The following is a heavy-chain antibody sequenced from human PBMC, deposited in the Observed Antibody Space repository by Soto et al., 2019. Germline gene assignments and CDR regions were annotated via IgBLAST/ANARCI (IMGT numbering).Heavy chain of an antibody. CDR3: AKLGMTTINRDY. CDR1: GYTFTSYD. D-gene: IGHD5-12*01. V-gene: IGHV1-8*01. Sequence: ASVKVSCKASGYTFTSYDINWVRQATGQGLEWMGWMNPNSGNTGYAQKFQGRVTMTRNTSISTAYMELSSLRSEDTALYYCAKLGMTTINRDYWGQGTQVTVSS. J-gene: IGHJ4*02. CDR2: MNPNSGNT.